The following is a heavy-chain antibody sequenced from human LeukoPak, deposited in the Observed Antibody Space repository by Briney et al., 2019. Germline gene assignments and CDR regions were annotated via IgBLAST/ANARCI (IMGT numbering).Heavy chain of an antibody. CDR3: AMGEGAFIAARFGY. V-gene: IGHV3-9*01. D-gene: IGHD6-6*01. CDR2: ISWNSGSI. J-gene: IGHJ4*02. CDR1: GFTFDDYA. Sequence: PGRSLRLSCAASGFTFDDYAMHWVRQAPGKGLEWVSGISWNSGSIGYADSVKGRFTISRDNAKNSLYLQMNSLRAEDTALYYCAMGEGAFIAARFGYWGQGTLVTVSS.